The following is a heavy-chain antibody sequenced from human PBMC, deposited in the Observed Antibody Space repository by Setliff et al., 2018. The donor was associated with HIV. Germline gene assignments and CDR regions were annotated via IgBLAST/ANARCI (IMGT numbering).Heavy chain of an antibody. CDR3: ATRGRDLGFDY. CDR1: GYTFSSYA. Sequence: SVKVSCKTSGYTFSSYAVNWVRQAPGQGLEWMGGLPPVVRIPNYAQRFQGRLTITADEYTGTAYMELSSLRSEDTAVYYCATRGRDLGFDYWGQGTLVTVSS. D-gene: IGHD1-1*01. CDR2: LPPVVRIP. V-gene: IGHV1-69*10. J-gene: IGHJ4*02.